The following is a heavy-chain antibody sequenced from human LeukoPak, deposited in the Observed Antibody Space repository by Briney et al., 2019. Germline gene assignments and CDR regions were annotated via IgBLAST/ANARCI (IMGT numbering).Heavy chain of an antibody. D-gene: IGHD1-1*01. V-gene: IGHV1-2*02. CDR3: ARGTRYNWNDGVRREFDY. J-gene: IGHJ4*02. CDR1: GYTFTGYY. Sequence: GASVKVSCKASGYTFTGYYMHWVRQAPGQGVEWMGWINPNSGGTNYAQKFQGRVTMTRDTSISTAYMELSRLRSDDTAVYYCARGTRYNWNDGVRREFDYWGQGTLVTVSS. CDR2: INPNSGGT.